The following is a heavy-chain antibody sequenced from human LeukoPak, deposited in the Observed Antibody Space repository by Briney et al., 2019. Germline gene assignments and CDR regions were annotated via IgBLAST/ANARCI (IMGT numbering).Heavy chain of an antibody. J-gene: IGHJ4*02. CDR3: ARDLDGSSGCDY. Sequence: ASVKVSCKASGYTFTGYFMHWVRQAPGQGLEWMGWINPNSGGTNYAQKFQGRVIMTRDTSISTAYIEMSRLRSDDTAVYYCARDLDGSSGCDYWGQGTLVTVSS. CDR2: INPNSGGT. D-gene: IGHD6-13*01. V-gene: IGHV1-2*02. CDR1: GYTFTGYF.